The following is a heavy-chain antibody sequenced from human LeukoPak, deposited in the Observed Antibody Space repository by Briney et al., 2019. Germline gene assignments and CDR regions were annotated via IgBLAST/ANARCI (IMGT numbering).Heavy chain of an antibody. D-gene: IGHD6-13*01. Sequence: GASVKVSCKASGYTFRSYNMYWVRQVPGQGLEWMGRINPSGGSTRYAQKFQGRGTMTRDTSTSTGYMELSSLTSEDTAVYYCAREVGLAAGGTRLEYFRHWGQGTLVTVCS. CDR3: AREVGLAAGGTRLEYFRH. J-gene: IGHJ1*01. CDR1: GYTFRSYN. CDR2: INPSGGST. V-gene: IGHV1-46*01.